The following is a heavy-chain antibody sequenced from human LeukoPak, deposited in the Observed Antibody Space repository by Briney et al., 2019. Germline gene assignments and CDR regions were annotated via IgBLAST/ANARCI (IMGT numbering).Heavy chain of an antibody. D-gene: IGHD5-18*01. CDR3: AKDTRYSYGYGMDV. CDR2: ITWNSGST. J-gene: IGHJ6*02. CDR1: GFTFDDYA. V-gene: IGHV3-9*01. Sequence: PGGSLRLSCAASGFTFDDYAMNWVRQAPGKGLEWVSGITWNSGSTGYADSVKGRSTISRDNAKNSLYLQMNSLRAEDTALYYCAKDTRYSYGYGMDVWGQGTTVTVSS.